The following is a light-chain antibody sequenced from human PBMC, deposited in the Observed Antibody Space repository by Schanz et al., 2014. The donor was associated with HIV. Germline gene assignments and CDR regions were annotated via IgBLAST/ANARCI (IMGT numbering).Light chain of an antibody. CDR3: QQGSNWPRS. V-gene: IGKV3D-20*02. CDR1: QRLSSSY. CDR2: ATS. J-gene: IGKJ4*01. Sequence: EIVLTQSPGSLSLSPGGRATLSCGASQRLSSSYLAWYQQKRDQPPRLVIYATSTRAAGIPDRFSGTGSGTDFTLTISSLEPEDFAVYYCQQGSNWPRSFGGGTKVEIK.